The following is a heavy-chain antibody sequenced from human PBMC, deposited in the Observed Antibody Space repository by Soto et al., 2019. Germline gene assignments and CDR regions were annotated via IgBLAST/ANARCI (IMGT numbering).Heavy chain of an antibody. CDR1: GYTFTSYG. V-gene: IGHV1-18*01. CDR2: ISAYNGNT. J-gene: IGHJ6*02. Sequence: GASVKVSCKASGYTFTSYGISWVRQAPGQGLEWMGWISAYNGNTNYAQKLQGRVTMTTDTSTSTAYMELRSLRSDDTAVYYCARDLFPDPFYYYYYGMDAWGQGTTVTVSS. CDR3: ARDLFPDPFYYYYYGMDA.